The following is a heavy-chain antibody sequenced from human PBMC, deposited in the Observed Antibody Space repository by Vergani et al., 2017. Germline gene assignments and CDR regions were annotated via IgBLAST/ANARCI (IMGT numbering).Heavy chain of an antibody. CDR1: GGSISSGGYY. D-gene: IGHD3-16*02. CDR3: TSTRIMITFGGVIVMGGMDV. Sequence: QVQLQESGPGLVKPSQTLSLTCTVSGGSISSGGYYWSWIRQHPGKGLEWIGYIYYSGSTYYNPSLKSRVTISVDTSKNQFSLQLSSVTAADTAVYYCTSTRIMITFGGVIVMGGMDVWGQGTTVTVSS. V-gene: IGHV4-31*03. CDR2: IYYSGST. J-gene: IGHJ6*02.